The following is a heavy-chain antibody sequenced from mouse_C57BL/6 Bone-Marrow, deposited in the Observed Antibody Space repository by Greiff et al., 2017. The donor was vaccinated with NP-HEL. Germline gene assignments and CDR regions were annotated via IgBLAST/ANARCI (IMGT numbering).Heavy chain of an antibody. D-gene: IGHD2-3*01. V-gene: IGHV6-3*01. CDR1: GFTFSNYW. CDR3: TGLDGYYPYYYAMDY. CDR2: IRLKSDNYAT. J-gene: IGHJ4*01. Sequence: EVKVEESGGGLVQPGGSMKLSCVASGFTFSNYWMNWVRQSPEKGLEWVAQIRLKSDNYATHYAESVKGRFTISRDDSKSSVYLQMNNLRAEDTGIYYCTGLDGYYPYYYAMDYWGQGTSVTVSS.